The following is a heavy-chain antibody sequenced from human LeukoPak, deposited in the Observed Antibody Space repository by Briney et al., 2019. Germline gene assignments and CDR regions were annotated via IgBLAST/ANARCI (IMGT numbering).Heavy chain of an antibody. CDR2: INPNSGGT. CDR1: GYTFTGYY. V-gene: IGHV1-2*02. J-gene: IGHJ6*03. CDR3: ARAQNCGGDCYLPYYYYYYMDV. D-gene: IGHD2-21*01. Sequence: GASVKVSCKASGYTFTGYYMHWLRQAPGQGLEWMGWINPNSGGTNYAQKFQGRVTMTRDTSISTAYMELSRLRYDDTAVYYCARAQNCGGDCYLPYYYYYYMDVWGKGTTVTVSS.